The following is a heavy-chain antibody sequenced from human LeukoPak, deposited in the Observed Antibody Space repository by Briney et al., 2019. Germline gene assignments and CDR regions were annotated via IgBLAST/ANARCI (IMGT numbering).Heavy chain of an antibody. V-gene: IGHV3-66*01. CDR1: GFTVSSNY. Sequence: GTSLRLSCAASGFTVSSNYMSWVRQAPGKGLEWVSVIYSGGSTYYADSVKGRFTISRDNSKNTLYLQMNSLRAEDTAVYYCARWEYSSSFFDYWGQGTLVTVSS. J-gene: IGHJ4*02. CDR3: ARWEYSSSFFDY. CDR2: IYSGGST. D-gene: IGHD6-6*01.